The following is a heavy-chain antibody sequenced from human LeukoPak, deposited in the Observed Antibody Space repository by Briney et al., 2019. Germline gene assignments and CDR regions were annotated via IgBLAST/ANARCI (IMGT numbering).Heavy chain of an antibody. CDR3: ARQGGSYSGFDY. CDR1: GGSISSYY. D-gene: IGHD1-26*01. J-gene: IGHJ4*02. Sequence: TTSETLSLTCTVSGGSISSYYWSWIRQPPGKGLEWIGEINHSGSTNYNPSLKSRVTISVDTSKNQFSLKLSSVTAADTAVYYCARQGGSYSGFDYWGQGTLVTVSS. V-gene: IGHV4-34*01. CDR2: INHSGST.